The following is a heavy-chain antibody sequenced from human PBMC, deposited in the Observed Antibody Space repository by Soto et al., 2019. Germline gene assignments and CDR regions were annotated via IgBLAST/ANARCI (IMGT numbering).Heavy chain of an antibody. CDR2: ISSSSSYI. V-gene: IGHV3-21*04. Sequence: GGSLRLSCAASGFTFSSYSMNWVRQAPGKGLEWVSSISSSSSYIYYADSVKGRFTIPRDNAKNSLYLQMNSLRAEDTAVYYCASQTSGYVNYYYYYMDVWGKGTTVTVSS. J-gene: IGHJ6*03. D-gene: IGHD3-22*01. CDR1: GFTFSSYS. CDR3: ASQTSGYVNYYYYYMDV.